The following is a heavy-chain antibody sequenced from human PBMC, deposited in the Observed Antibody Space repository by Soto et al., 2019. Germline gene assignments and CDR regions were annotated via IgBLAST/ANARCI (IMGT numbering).Heavy chain of an antibody. CDR1: GGSISSYY. V-gene: IGHV4-59*01. CDR3: ARPHGGSSGWDNWFDP. D-gene: IGHD6-25*01. J-gene: IGHJ5*02. CDR2: IHYSGST. Sequence: QVQLQESGPGLVKPSETLSLTCTVSGGSISSYYWSWIRQPPGKGLEWIGYIHYSGSTNYNPSLKSPVTISVXTXKXXFSLPLNSVTAADTAVYYCARPHGGSSGWDNWFDPWGQGTLVTVSS.